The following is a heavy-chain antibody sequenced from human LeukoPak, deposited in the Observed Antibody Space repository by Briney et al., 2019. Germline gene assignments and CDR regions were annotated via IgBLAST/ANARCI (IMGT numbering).Heavy chain of an antibody. D-gene: IGHD6-13*01. CDR1: GFTFSSYA. J-gene: IGHJ3*02. CDR2: LSGSGGST. Sequence: GESLRLSCAASGFTFSSYAMSWVRQAPGKGLEWVSSLSGSGGSTYFADSVKGRFTISRDNSKNTLYLQMNSLRAEDTAVYYCAKGAAAFDICGQGTMVTVSS. V-gene: IGHV3-23*01. CDR3: AKGAAAFDI.